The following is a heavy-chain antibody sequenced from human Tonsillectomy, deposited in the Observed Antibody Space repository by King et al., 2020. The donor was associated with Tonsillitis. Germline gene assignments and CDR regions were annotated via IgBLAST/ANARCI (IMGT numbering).Heavy chain of an antibody. V-gene: IGHV1-69*01. Sequence: QLVQSGAEVKKPGSSVKVSCKVSGGTFTTYAINWVRQAPGQGLEWMGDIIPIFGRANYAQKLQGRVTITADESTSTAYMELNRLRSEDTAVYYCARDLDGMDVWGQGTTVTVSS. CDR3: ARDLDGMDV. CDR1: GGTFTTYA. CDR2: IIPIFGRA. J-gene: IGHJ6*02.